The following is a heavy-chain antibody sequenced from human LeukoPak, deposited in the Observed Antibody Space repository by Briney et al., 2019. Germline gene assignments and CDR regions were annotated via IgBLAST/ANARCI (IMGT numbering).Heavy chain of an antibody. Sequence: TSETLSLTCTVSGGSISNYYWSWIRQPPGKGLEWIGYINDSGRTNYNSSLKSRVTISVDTSNNQFSLKLSSVTAADTALNYCARHVSMVRGVKVHAFDIWGQGTVVIVSS. CDR3: ARHVSMVRGVKVHAFDI. CDR1: GGSISNYY. V-gene: IGHV4-59*08. J-gene: IGHJ3*02. CDR2: INDSGRT. D-gene: IGHD3-10*01.